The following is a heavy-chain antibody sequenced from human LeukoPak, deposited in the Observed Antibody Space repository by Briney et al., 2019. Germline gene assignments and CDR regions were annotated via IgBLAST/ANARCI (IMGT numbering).Heavy chain of an antibody. CDR3: AREPSGSGGYDY. Sequence: ASVKVSCKSSGFTFSGYYMRWVRQAPGQGLEWMACISPNSGGTNYVQKFQGRVPVTRDTSISTDYMEISGLTSDDTALYYCAREPSGSGGYDYWGQGTLVTVSS. CDR1: GFTFSGYY. D-gene: IGHD3-10*01. CDR2: ISPNSGGT. V-gene: IGHV1-2*02. J-gene: IGHJ4*02.